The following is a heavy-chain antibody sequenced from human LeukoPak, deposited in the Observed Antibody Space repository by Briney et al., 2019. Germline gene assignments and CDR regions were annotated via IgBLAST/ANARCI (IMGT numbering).Heavy chain of an antibody. V-gene: IGHV1-2*02. Sequence: ASVKVSCKASGYTFTGYYMHWVRQAPGQGLEWMGWINPNSGGTNYAQKFQGRVTMTRDTSTSTAYMELRSLRSDDTAVYYCARDNGSGSPLPDPWGQGTLVTVSS. CDR2: INPNSGGT. CDR3: ARDNGSGSPLPDP. J-gene: IGHJ5*02. D-gene: IGHD6-19*01. CDR1: GYTFTGYY.